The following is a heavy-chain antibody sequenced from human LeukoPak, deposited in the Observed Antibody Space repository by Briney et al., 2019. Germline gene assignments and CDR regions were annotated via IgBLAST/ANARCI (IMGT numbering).Heavy chain of an antibody. CDR1: GFTLSGSP. V-gene: IGHV3-73*01. CDR3: TGELLGY. CDR2: IRSKVNSYAT. J-gene: IGHJ4*02. Sequence: DPGGSLRLSCVASGFTLSGSPMPWVRQASGKGLEWVGRIRSKVNSYATAYAASVEGRFTISRDDSKSTTYLQMNSLKTEDTAVYYCTGELLGYWGQGILVTVSS. D-gene: IGHD1-26*01.